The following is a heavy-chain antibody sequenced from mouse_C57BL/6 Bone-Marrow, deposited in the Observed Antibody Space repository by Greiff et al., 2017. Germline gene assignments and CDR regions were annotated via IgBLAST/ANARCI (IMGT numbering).Heavy chain of an antibody. V-gene: IGHV14-3*01. CDR3: VIYYDYDWYFDV. CDR1: GFNIKNTY. CDR2: IDPANGNT. Sequence: DVQLVESVAELVRPGASVKLSCTASGFNIKNTYMHWVKQRPEQGLEWIGMIDPANGNTKYAPKFQGKATITADTSSNTAYLQLSSLTSEDTAIYYCVIYYDYDWYFDVWGTGTTVTVSS. D-gene: IGHD2-4*01. J-gene: IGHJ1*03.